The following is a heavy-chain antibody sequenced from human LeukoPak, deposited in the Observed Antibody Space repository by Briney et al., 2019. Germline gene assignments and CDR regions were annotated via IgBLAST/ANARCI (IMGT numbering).Heavy chain of an antibody. CDR2: ISTDGTST. Sequence: GGSLRLSCAASGFTFSRYWMHWVRQAPGKGLVWVSRISTDGTSTTYADSVKGRFTVSRDNAKNTLYLQMNSLRAEDTAVYFCARFAVFPDCSGGSCGFDSWGQGTLVTVSS. CDR3: ARFAVFPDCSGGSCGFDS. V-gene: IGHV3-74*01. CDR1: GFTFSRYW. D-gene: IGHD2-15*01. J-gene: IGHJ4*02.